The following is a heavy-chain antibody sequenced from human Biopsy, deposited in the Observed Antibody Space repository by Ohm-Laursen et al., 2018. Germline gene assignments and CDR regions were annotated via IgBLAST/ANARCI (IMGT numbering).Heavy chain of an antibody. CDR2: INAKTGGT. Sequence: ASVKVSCKASGYTFTGYHVHWVRQAPGQGLEWMGWINAKTGGTNYAQKFQGRVTMTRDTSISTAYVDLSSLRSDDTAVYYCTRGGYYYDSLAYYYWFDPWGQGTLVTVSS. J-gene: IGHJ5*02. V-gene: IGHV1-2*02. CDR1: GYTFTGYH. CDR3: TRGGYYYDSLAYYYWFDP. D-gene: IGHD3-22*01.